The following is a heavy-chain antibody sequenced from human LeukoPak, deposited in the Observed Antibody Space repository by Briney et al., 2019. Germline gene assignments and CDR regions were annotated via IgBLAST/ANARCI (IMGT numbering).Heavy chain of an antibody. J-gene: IGHJ3*02. CDR3: ARAYRGYDILTGYSEWGAFDI. CDR1: GYTFTGYY. Sequence: ASVKVSCKASGYTFTGYYMHWVRQAPGQGLEWMGWINPNSGGTNYAQKFQGRVTMTRDTSISTAYMELSRLRSDDTAVYYCARAYRGYDILTGYSEWGAFDIWGQGTVVTVSS. D-gene: IGHD3-9*01. V-gene: IGHV1-2*02. CDR2: INPNSGGT.